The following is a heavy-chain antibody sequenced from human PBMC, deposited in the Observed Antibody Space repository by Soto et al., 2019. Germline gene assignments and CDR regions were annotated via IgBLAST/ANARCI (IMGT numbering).Heavy chain of an antibody. CDR2: IYSGGST. Sequence: EVQLVESGGGLVQPGGSLRLSCAASGFTVSSNYMSWVRQAPGKVLEWVSVIYSGGSTYYADSVKGRFTISRDNSKNTLYLQMNSLRAEDTAVYYCAREPAYGSGSSDYWGQGTLVTVSS. CDR3: AREPAYGSGSSDY. CDR1: GFTVSSNY. V-gene: IGHV3-66*01. J-gene: IGHJ4*02. D-gene: IGHD3-10*01.